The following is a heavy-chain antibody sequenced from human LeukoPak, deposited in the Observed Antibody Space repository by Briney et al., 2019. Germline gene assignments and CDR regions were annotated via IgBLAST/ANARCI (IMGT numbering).Heavy chain of an antibody. CDR3: AREGRSTVGTQDV. CDR1: GFTFSSYW. D-gene: IGHD4-23*01. J-gene: IGHJ6*03. Sequence: GGSLRLSCAASGFTFSSYWMHWVRQAPGKGLEWVSSISTSSTYIYYADSVKGRFTISRDNAKNALYLLMNSLRDEDTGVYYCAREGRSTVGTQDVWGTGTTVTVS. V-gene: IGHV3-21*01. CDR2: ISTSSTYI.